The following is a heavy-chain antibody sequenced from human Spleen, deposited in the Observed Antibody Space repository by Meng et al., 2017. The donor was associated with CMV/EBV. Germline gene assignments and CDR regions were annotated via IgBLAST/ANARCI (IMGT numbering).Heavy chain of an antibody. CDR1: GDSVRSDYYY. CDR2: IDYNGNT. D-gene: IGHD3-3*01. Sequence: SETLSLTCTVSGDSVRSDYYYWSWIRRPPGKGLEWIGYIDYNGNTNHGPSLKSLFSISRDTSTNQFSLHLSSVSAADTAVYYCARVVTGYYNCLGRYFDYWGQGTLVTVSS. V-gene: IGHV4-61*01. J-gene: IGHJ4*02. CDR3: ARVVTGYYNCLGRYFDY.